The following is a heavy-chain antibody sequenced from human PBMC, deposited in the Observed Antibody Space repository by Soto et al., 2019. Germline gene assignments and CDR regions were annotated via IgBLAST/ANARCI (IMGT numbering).Heavy chain of an antibody. V-gene: IGHV1-8*01. Sequence: QVQLVQSGAEVKKPGASVKVSCKASGYTFTSYDINWVRQPTGQGLEWMGWMNPNSANTGYAQKFQGRVTMTRNTSTSTAYMELSCLRSEDTAVYYCARGLIMVRGAAEAYWGQGTLVTVSS. CDR1: GYTFTSYD. CDR2: MNPNSANT. D-gene: IGHD3-10*01. J-gene: IGHJ4*02. CDR3: ARGLIMVRGAAEAY.